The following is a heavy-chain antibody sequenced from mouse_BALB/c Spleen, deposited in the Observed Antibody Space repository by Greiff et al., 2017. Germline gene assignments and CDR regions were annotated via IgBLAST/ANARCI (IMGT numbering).Heavy chain of an antibody. Sequence: QVQLKQPGAELVKPGASVKLSCKASGYTFTSYWMHWVKQRPGQGLEWIGEIDPSDSYTNYNQKFKGKATLTVDKSSSTAYMQLSSLTSEDSAVYYCARRPSSWYFDVWGAGTTVTVSS. CDR3: ARRPSSWYFDV. V-gene: IGHV1-69*02. J-gene: IGHJ1*01. CDR1: GYTFTSYW. D-gene: IGHD6-1*01. CDR2: IDPSDSYT.